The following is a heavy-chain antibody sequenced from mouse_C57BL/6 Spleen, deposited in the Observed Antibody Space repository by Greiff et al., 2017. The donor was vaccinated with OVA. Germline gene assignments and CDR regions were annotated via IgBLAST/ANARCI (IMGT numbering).Heavy chain of an antibody. J-gene: IGHJ1*03. CDR2: LDPNSGGT. Sequence: QVQLQQPGAELVKPGASVKLSCKASGYTFTSYWMHWVKQRPGRGLEWIGRLDPNSGGTKYNEKFKSKATLPVDKPSSTAYMQLSSLTSGDSADYYGAREGYYYGSSYYWYFDVWGTGTTVTVSS. V-gene: IGHV1-72*01. CDR3: AREGYYYGSSYYWYFDV. CDR1: GYTFTSYW. D-gene: IGHD1-1*01.